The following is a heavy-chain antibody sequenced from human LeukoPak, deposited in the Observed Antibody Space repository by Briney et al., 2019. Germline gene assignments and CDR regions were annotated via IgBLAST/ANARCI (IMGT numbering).Heavy chain of an antibody. CDR1: GFTLSSYW. J-gene: IGHJ4*02. CDR2: IKQDGSEK. V-gene: IGHV3-7*01. CDR3: ARHSSWDFDY. Sequence: GGSLRLSCAASGFTLSSYWMSWVRQAPGKGLEWVANIKQDGSEKYYVDSVKGRFTISRDNAKNSLYLQMNSLRAEDAAVYYCARHSSWDFDYWGQGTLVTVSS. D-gene: IGHD6-13*01.